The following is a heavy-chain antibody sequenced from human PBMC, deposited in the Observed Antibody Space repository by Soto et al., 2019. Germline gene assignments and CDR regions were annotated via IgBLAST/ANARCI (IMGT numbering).Heavy chain of an antibody. V-gene: IGHV3-23*01. CDR2: ISGSGGST. D-gene: IGHD4-4*01. Sequence: PGGSLRLSCAASGFTFSSYAMSWVRQAPGKGLEWVSAISGSGGSTYYADSVKGRFTISRDNSKNTLYLQMNSLRAEDTAVYYCAKDTVTQPYYYYGMDVWAQGTTVTVSS. CDR1: GFTFSSYA. CDR3: AKDTVTQPYYYYGMDV. J-gene: IGHJ6*02.